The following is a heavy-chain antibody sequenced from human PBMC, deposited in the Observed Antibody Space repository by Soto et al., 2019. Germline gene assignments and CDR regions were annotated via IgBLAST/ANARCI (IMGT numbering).Heavy chain of an antibody. V-gene: IGHV3-30*03. CDR3: AGWNYEGDYYYGMDV. J-gene: IGHJ6*02. CDR1: GFTFSSYG. D-gene: IGHD1-7*01. CDR2: ISYDGSNK. Sequence: GGSLRLSCAASGFTFSSYGMHWVRQAPGKGLEWVAVISYDGSNKYYADSVKGRFTISRDNSKNTLYLQMNSLRAEDTAVYYCAGWNYEGDYYYGMDVWGQGTTVTVSS.